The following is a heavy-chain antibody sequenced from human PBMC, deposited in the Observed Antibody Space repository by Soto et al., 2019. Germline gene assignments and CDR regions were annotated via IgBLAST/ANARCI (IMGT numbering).Heavy chain of an antibody. D-gene: IGHD6-6*01. CDR2: IDPSDSYT. Sequence: GESLKISCKGSGYSFTSYWISWVRQMPGKGLEWMGRIDPSDSYTNYSPSFQGHVTISADKSISTAYLQWSSLKASDTAMYYCARYSSSSLYYYYGMDVWGQGXTVTVYS. CDR3: ARYSSSSLYYYYGMDV. V-gene: IGHV5-10-1*01. CDR1: GYSFTSYW. J-gene: IGHJ6*02.